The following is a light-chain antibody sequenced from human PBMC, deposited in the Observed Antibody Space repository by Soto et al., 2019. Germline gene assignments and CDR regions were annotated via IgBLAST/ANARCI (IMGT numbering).Light chain of an antibody. CDR3: LQYNSYMWT. J-gene: IGKJ1*01. V-gene: IGKV1-5*01. CDR1: QSITSW. CDR2: DAS. Sequence: DIQMPQSPSTLYASVGDRVLITCRASQSITSWLAWYQQKPGQAPKLLIYDASNLEIRVPSRFSGSGSGTEFTLTISSLQPDDFATYYCLQYNSYMWTFGHGTKVDIK.